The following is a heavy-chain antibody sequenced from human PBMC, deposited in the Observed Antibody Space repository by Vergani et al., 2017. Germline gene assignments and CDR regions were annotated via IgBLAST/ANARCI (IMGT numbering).Heavy chain of an antibody. CDR2: ISWNSGSI. CDR1: GFTFDDYA. V-gene: IGHV3-9*01. Sequence: EVQLVESGGGLVQPGRSLRLSCAASGFTFDDYAMHWVRQAPGKGLEWVSGISWNSGSIGYADSVKGRFTISRDNAKNSLYLQMNSLRAEDTAVYYCARDDPSPTDWGQGTLVTVSS. J-gene: IGHJ4*02. CDR3: ARDDPSPTD.